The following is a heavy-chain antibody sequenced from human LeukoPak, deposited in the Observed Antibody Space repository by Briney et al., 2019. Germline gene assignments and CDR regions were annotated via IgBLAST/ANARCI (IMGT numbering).Heavy chain of an antibody. D-gene: IGHD2-15*01. CDR1: GFAFSTYW. Sequence: GGSLRLSCAASGFAFSTYWMIWVRQAPGKGLEWVASIGKDGSEKSYVDSVKGRFTISRDNARNSLYLQMSSLRVEDTAVYYCARDIVWLHLEYWGQGTLVTVSS. CDR3: ARDIVWLHLEY. CDR2: IGKDGSEK. J-gene: IGHJ4*02. V-gene: IGHV3-7*01.